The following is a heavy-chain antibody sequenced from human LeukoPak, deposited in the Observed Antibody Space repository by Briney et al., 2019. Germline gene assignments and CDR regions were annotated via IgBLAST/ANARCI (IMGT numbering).Heavy chain of an antibody. J-gene: IGHJ5*02. CDR1: GATFYY. Sequence: ASVKVSCKASGATFYYMHWVRQAPGQGLEWLGWIHPNSGGTNYAQNSEGRVTMTRDTSISRVYMELSRLRSDDTAVYYCSRGGDLYCSSISCYNYFDRWGQGTLVTVSS. CDR2: IHPNSGGT. V-gene: IGHV1-2*02. CDR3: SRGGDLYCSSISCYNYFDR. D-gene: IGHD2-2*01.